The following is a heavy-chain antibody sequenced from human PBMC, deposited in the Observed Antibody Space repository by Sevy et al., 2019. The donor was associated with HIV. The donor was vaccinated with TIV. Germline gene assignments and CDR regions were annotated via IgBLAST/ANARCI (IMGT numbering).Heavy chain of an antibody. J-gene: IGHJ3*02. CDR2: EAGSGGST. D-gene: IGHD2-21*02. CDR3: AKDLGDPVAFDI. CDR1: AFTFSIYA. V-gene: IGHV3-23*01. Sequence: GGSLRLSCAASAFTFSIYAMNWVRQAPGKGLEWVSGEAGSGGSTYHADSVKGRFTISRDDSKSTLYLQMNSLRAEDTAVYYCAKDLGDPVAFDIWGQGTMVTVSS.